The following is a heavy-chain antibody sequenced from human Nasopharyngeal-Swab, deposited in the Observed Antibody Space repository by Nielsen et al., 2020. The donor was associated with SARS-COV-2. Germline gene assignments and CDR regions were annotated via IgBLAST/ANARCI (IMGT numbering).Heavy chain of an antibody. CDR2: INAGNGNT. J-gene: IGHJ4*01. V-gene: IGHV1-3*01. CDR1: GYSFTRYA. D-gene: IGHD3-16*02. Sequence: GESLKISCAASGYSFTRYAMHWVRQAPGQRLEWMGWINAGNGNTKYSQKFQGRVTITRDTFASTAYMKLSSLRSEDTAVYYCAAERGYTSVGGTFDYWGHGTLVTVSS. CDR3: AAERGYTSVGGTFDY.